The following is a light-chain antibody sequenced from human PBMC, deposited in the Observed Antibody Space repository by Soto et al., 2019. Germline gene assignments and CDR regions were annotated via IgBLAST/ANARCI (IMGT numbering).Light chain of an antibody. V-gene: IGKV1-5*01. CDR2: DAS. CDR1: QSISRL. J-gene: IGKJ1*01. CDR3: QQYNSYSWT. Sequence: DIQMTQSPSTLSASVGDRVTITCRASQSISRLLAWYQQKPGKAPKLLIYDASCLESGVPSRFRGSGSGTECTLTISSLQPDDFATYYCQQYNSYSWTFGQGTKVEIK.